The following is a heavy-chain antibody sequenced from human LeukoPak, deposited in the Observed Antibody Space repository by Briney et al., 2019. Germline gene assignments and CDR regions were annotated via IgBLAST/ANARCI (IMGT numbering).Heavy chain of an antibody. CDR1: GFTFSSYT. Sequence: GGSLRLSCAASGFTFSSYTMHWVRQAPGKGLEYVSAITHNGGSTYYANSVKGRFTISRDNSKNTLYLQLGSLRAEDMAVYYCARTGGATYYGSAMYYFDCWGQGTLATVSS. J-gene: IGHJ4*02. CDR3: ARTGGATYYGSAMYYFDC. D-gene: IGHD1-26*01. V-gene: IGHV3-64*01. CDR2: ITHNGGST.